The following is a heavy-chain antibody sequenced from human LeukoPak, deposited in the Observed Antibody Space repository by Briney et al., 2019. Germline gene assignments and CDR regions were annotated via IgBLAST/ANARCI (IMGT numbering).Heavy chain of an antibody. J-gene: IGHJ4*02. V-gene: IGHV1-18*01. CDR2: ISAFNGNT. CDR1: GYAFSIYG. Sequence: ASVKVSCKASGYAFSIYGISWVRQAPGQGLEWMGWISAFNGNTNYAQNLQGRVTMTTDTSTNTAYMELRSLRSDDTAVYYCARDPFPYDSSGYSDYWGQGTLVTVSS. D-gene: IGHD3-22*01. CDR3: ARDPFPYDSSGYSDY.